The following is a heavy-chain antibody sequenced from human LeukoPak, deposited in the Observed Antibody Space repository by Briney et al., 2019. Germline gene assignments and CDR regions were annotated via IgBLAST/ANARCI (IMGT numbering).Heavy chain of an antibody. J-gene: IGHJ6*03. CDR3: AGTILNYYYYYMDV. Sequence: PSETLSLTCTVSGYSISSGYYWGWIRQPPGKGLEWIGSIYHSGSTYYNPSLKSRVTISVDTSKNQFSLKLSSVTAADTAVYYCAGTILNYYYYYMDVWGKGTTVTVSS. D-gene: IGHD3-3*01. V-gene: IGHV4-38-2*02. CDR1: GYSISSGYY. CDR2: IYHSGST.